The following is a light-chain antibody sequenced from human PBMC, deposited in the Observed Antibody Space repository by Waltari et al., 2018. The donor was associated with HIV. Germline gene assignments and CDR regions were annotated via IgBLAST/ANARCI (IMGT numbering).Light chain of an antibody. CDR3: QQYRYSPWT. V-gene: IGKV1-5*03. Sequence: DIQMTQSPSTLSASVGDRVTITCRASHSVSSRVAWYQQKPGKAPKPLIYGASSLKSAVPSRFSGSGSGTEFTLTISGLQPDDFATYYCQQYRYSPWTFGQGTKVDI. CDR2: GAS. CDR1: HSVSSR. J-gene: IGKJ1*01.